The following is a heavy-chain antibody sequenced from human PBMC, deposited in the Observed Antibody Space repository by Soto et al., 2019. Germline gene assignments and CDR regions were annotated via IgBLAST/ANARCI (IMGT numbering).Heavy chain of an antibody. CDR3: AKCDCGGDWGVYHYDH. CDR2: IFYSGTT. D-gene: IGHD2-21*02. J-gene: IGHJ5*02. Sequence: PSETLSLTCTVSGDSISSGGYFWNWIRHHPGKGLEWIGYIFYSGTTFYNPSLKSRLSISVDTSNNQFSLNLTSVTAADTALYYCAKCDCGGDWGVYHYDHWGQGSQVTVSS. V-gene: IGHV4-31*03. CDR1: GDSISSGGYF.